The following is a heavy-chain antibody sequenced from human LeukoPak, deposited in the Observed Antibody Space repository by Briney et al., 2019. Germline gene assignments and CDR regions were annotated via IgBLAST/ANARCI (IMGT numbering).Heavy chain of an antibody. CDR2: IYYSGST. V-gene: IGHV4-39*01. J-gene: IGHJ4*02. D-gene: IGHD6-13*01. CDR1: GGSISSSTYY. Sequence: SEALSLTCTVSGGSISSSTYYWGWIRQPPGKGLEWVGSIYYSGSTYYNPSLKSRVTISVDTSKNQFSLRLSSVTAADTAVYHCARGITSSSFDYWGQGTLVTVSS. CDR3: ARGITSSSFDY.